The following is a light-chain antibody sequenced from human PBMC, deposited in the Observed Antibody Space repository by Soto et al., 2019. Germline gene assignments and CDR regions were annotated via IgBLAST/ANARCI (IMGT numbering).Light chain of an antibody. CDR2: AAS. J-gene: IGKJ1*01. CDR1: QGISTY. V-gene: IGKV1-39*01. CDR3: QQSYMTPRT. Sequence: DIQLTQSPSLLSASVGDRVTITCRASQGISTYLNWYLQKPGRAPQLLISAASKLQGGVPSRFSGSGSGTDFTLIISSLRPDDSGTYFCQQSYMTPRTFGQGTKVDIK.